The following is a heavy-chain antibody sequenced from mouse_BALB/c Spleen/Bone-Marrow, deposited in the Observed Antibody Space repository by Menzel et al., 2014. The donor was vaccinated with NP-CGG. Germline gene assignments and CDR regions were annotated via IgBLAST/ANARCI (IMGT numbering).Heavy chain of an antibody. CDR3: ASTTALYYYAMDY. CDR1: GFSLTSYG. D-gene: IGHD1-2*01. Sequence: QVQLKESGPGLVQPSQSLSITCTVFGFSLTSYGVHRVRQSPGKGLEWLGVIWSGGSTDYNAAFISRLSISKDNSKSQVFFNMNSLQANDTAIYYCASTTALYYYAMDYWGQGTSVTVSS. CDR2: IWSGGST. J-gene: IGHJ4*01. V-gene: IGHV2-2*02.